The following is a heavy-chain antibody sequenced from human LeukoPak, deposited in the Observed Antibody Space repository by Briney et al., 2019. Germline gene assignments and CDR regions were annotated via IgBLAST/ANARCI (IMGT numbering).Heavy chain of an antibody. CDR1: GFTFSSYS. D-gene: IGHD2-15*01. CDR2: IYSGGST. Sequence: GGPLRLSCAASGFTFSSYSMNWVRQAPGKGLEWVSVIYSGGSTYYADSVKGRFTISRDYSKNTLYLQMNSLRAEDTAVYYCASLYCSGGSCYYYYYMDVWGKGTTVIVS. J-gene: IGHJ6*03. V-gene: IGHV3-53*01. CDR3: ASLYCSGGSCYYYYYMDV.